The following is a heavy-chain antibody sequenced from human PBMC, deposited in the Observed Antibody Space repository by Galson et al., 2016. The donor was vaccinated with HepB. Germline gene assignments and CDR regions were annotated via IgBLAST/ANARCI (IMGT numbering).Heavy chain of an antibody. CDR1: GFTFRSFT. J-gene: IGHJ4*02. V-gene: IGHV3-30*04. D-gene: IGHD3-22*01. CDR2: ISYDGSNK. CDR3: ARSRWLPASYFDF. Sequence: SLRLSCAVSGFTFRSFTMHWVRRAPGKGLEWLAVISYDGSNKFYADSVKGRFTISRDNSKNTLYLQMNSLRAEDTAVYSCARSRWLPASYFDFWGQGTLVTVSS.